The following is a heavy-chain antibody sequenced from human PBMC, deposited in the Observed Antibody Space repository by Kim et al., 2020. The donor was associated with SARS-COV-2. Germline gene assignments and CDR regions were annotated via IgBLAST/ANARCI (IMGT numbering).Heavy chain of an antibody. CDR1: GDSVSSNTVT. V-gene: IGHV6-1*01. D-gene: IGHD2-15*01. CDR3: ARGGGQRFDS. Sequence: SQTLSLTCAISGDSVSSNTVTWNWIRQSPSMGLEWLGRTYYRSKWFNDYALSVKSRITINPDTSKNQFSLQLNSVTPEDTAVYYCARGGGQRFDSWGQGTLVTVSS. CDR2: TYYRSKWFN. J-gene: IGHJ4*02.